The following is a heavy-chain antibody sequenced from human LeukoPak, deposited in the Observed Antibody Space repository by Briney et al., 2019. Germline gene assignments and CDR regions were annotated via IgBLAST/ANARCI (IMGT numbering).Heavy chain of an antibody. J-gene: IGHJ4*02. CDR1: GFTFSSYS. V-gene: IGHV4-39*01. CDR2: IYYSGST. CDR3: ARPATKYSGSFYFDY. D-gene: IGHD1-26*01. Sequence: GSLRLSCAASGFTFSSYSMNWIRQPPGKGLEWIGSIYYSGSTYYNPSLKSRVTISVDTSKNQFSLKLSSVTAADTAVYYCARPATKYSGSFYFDYWGQGTLVTVSS.